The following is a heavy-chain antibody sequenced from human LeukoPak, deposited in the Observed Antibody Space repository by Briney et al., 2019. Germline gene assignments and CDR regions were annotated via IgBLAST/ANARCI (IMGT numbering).Heavy chain of an antibody. V-gene: IGHV3-74*01. J-gene: IGHJ1*01. D-gene: IGHD3-22*01. CDR3: ARAPSEIGGYYPEYFRH. Sequence: GGSLRLSCAASGFTLSSYWMHWVRQAPGKGLVWVSRIKSDGRTNYADSVKGRFTISRDNAKSTVSLQMNGLRAEDTGVYYCARAPSEIGGYYPEYFRHWGQGTLVIVSS. CDR2: IKSDGRT. CDR1: GFTLSSYW.